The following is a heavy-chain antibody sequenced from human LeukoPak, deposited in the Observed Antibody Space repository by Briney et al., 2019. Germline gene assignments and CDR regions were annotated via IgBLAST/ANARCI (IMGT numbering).Heavy chain of an antibody. V-gene: IGHV4-39*07. J-gene: IGHJ4*02. D-gene: IGHD6-6*01. CDR2: IYYSGST. Sequence: SETLSLTCTVSGGSISSSSYYWGWIRQPPGKGLEWIGSIYYSGSTYYNPSLKSRVTISVDTSKNQFSLKLSSVTAADTAVYYCARDGSSSVGFDYWGQGTLVTVSS. CDR1: GGSISSSSYY. CDR3: ARDGSSSVGFDY.